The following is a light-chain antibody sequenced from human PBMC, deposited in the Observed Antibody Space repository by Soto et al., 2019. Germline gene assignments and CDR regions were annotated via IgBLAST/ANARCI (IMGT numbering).Light chain of an antibody. CDR1: QAIRTE. CDR3: LQDYSYPRT. J-gene: IGKJ1*01. V-gene: IGKV1-6*01. Sequence: AIQMTQSPSSLSASVGDRVIITCRASQAIRTELGWYQQRPGKAPKLLIYGTSNLQSGVPSRFSGSGSGTDVTLTINGLQPEDFATYYCLQDYSYPRTFGQGTKVDVK. CDR2: GTS.